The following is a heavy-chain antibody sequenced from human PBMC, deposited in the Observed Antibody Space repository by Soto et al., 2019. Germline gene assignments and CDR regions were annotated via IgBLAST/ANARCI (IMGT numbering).Heavy chain of an antibody. CDR1: GYRFSSSL. Sequence: XESLKISWQGTGYRFSSSLIVWVRQKPGKGLEWLGNVYPSDSDVRYSPAFEGQVTISADNSINTAYLQLLNLKASDTAIYYCTKGATRPFDPWGQGTRVTVSS. CDR2: VYPSDSDV. CDR3: TKGATRPFDP. V-gene: IGHV5-51*01. D-gene: IGHD3-16*01. J-gene: IGHJ5*02.